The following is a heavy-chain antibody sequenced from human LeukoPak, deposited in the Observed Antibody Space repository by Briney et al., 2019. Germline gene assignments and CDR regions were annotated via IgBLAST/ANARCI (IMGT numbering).Heavy chain of an antibody. CDR1: GGSISSYY. V-gene: IGHV4-59*01. D-gene: IGHD5-18*01. Sequence: SETLSLTCTVPGGSISSYYWSWIRQPPGKGLEWIGYIYYSGSTNYNPSLKSRVTISVDTSKNQFSLKLSSVTAADTAVYYCAGGRGYSYGTFDYWGQGTLVTVSS. CDR2: IYYSGST. CDR3: AGGRGYSYGTFDY. J-gene: IGHJ4*02.